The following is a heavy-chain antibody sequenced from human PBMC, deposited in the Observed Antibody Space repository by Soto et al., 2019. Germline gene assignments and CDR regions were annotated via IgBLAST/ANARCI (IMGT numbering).Heavy chain of an antibody. J-gene: IGHJ6*02. Sequence: GASVKVSCKASGGTFSSYAISWVRQAPGQGLEWMGGIIPIFGTANYAQKFQGRVTITADKSTSTAYMKLSSVTAADTAVYYCARWSVDKNGMDVWGQGTTVTVSS. D-gene: IGHD5-12*01. V-gene: IGHV1-69*06. CDR3: ARWSVDKNGMDV. CDR1: GGTFSSYA. CDR2: IIPIFGTA.